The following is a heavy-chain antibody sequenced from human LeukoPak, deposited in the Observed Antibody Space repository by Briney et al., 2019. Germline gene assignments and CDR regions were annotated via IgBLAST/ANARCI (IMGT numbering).Heavy chain of an antibody. Sequence: GGSLRLSCAASGFTFSSYSMNWVRQAPGKGLEWVSSISSSSSYIYYADSVKGRFTISRDNAKNSLYLQMNSLRAEDTAVYCCARSREVYCSSTSCYDAFDIWGQGTMVTVSS. V-gene: IGHV3-21*01. D-gene: IGHD2-2*01. J-gene: IGHJ3*02. CDR3: ARSREVYCSSTSCYDAFDI. CDR1: GFTFSSYS. CDR2: ISSSSSYI.